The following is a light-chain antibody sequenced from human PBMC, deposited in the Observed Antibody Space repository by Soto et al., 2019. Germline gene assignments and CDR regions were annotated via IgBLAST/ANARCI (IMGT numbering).Light chain of an antibody. Sequence: QSVLTQPASVSGSPGQSITFSCSGTSSNIGGYNVVSWYQQHPGKAPKAIVYEGIKRPSGVSDRFSGSTSGSTASLTTSGLQDEDQADYYCCAYVGATTYVFGSGTKVTV. CDR1: SSNIGGYNV. V-gene: IGLV2-23*01. CDR2: EGI. J-gene: IGLJ1*01. CDR3: CAYVGATTYV.